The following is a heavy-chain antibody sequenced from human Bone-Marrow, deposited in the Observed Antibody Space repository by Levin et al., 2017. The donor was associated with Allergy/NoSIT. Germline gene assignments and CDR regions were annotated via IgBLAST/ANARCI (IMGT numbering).Heavy chain of an antibody. D-gene: IGHD6-13*01. Sequence: QPGGSLRLSCAASGFTFSSYGMHWVRQAPGKGLEWVAVISYDGSNKYYADSVKGRFTISRDNSKNTLYLQMNSLRAEDTAVYYCAKGVSSWYFDYWGQGTLVTVSS. CDR2: ISYDGSNK. CDR1: GFTFSSYG. J-gene: IGHJ4*02. CDR3: AKGVSSWYFDY. V-gene: IGHV3-30*18.